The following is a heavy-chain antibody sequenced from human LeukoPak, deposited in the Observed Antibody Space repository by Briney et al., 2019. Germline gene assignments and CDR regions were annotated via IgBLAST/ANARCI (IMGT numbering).Heavy chain of an antibody. CDR2: ITTDGSST. J-gene: IGHJ4*02. Sequence: PGGSLRLSCAASGFTFSSYWMHWVRQRPGKGLVWVSRITTDGSSTTYADSVKGRFTVSRDNAKNTLYLQMNSLRAEDTAVYYCATGYSGNGVGYWGQGTLVTVSS. D-gene: IGHD5-12*01. CDR1: GFTFSSYW. CDR3: ATGYSGNGVGY. V-gene: IGHV3-74*01.